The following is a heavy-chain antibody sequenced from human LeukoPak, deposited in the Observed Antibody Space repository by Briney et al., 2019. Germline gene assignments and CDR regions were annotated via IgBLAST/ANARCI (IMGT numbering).Heavy chain of an antibody. Sequence: GGSLRLSCTASGFAFSDYWMSWVRQAPGKGLEWLANINQDGSQTSYVDSVRGGCTVSRDNAKNSLYLQINSLRADDTAVYYCARDSSPRYSGYDWVFWGRETLVTVSS. CDR2: INQDGSQT. CDR3: ARDSSPRYSGYDWVF. D-gene: IGHD5-12*01. J-gene: IGHJ4*02. V-gene: IGHV3-7*01. CDR1: GFAFSDYW.